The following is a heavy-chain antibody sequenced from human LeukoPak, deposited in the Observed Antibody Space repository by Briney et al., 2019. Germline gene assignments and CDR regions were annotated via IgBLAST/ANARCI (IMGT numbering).Heavy chain of an antibody. J-gene: IGHJ4*02. Sequence: GGSLRLSCAASGFTFSSYAMSWVRQAPGKGLEWVSAISGSGGSTYYADSVKGRFTISRDNSKNTLYLQMNSLRAEDTALYYCAKPKHSSGYYSYYFDYWGQGTLVTVSS. CDR2: ISGSGGST. CDR1: GFTFSSYA. CDR3: AKPKHSSGYYSYYFDY. D-gene: IGHD3-22*01. V-gene: IGHV3-23*01.